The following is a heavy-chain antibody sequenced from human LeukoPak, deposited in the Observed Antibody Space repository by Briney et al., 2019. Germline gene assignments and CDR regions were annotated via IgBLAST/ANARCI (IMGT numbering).Heavy chain of an antibody. D-gene: IGHD3-3*01. V-gene: IGHV1-46*01. CDR1: GYTFTSYY. Sequence: ASVKVSCKASGYTFTSYYMHWVRQAPGQGLEWMGIINPSGGSTSYAQKFQGRVTMTRDTSTSTVYMELRSLRSEDTAVYYCARDGYDFWSGYPNWFDPWGQGTLVTVSS. CDR2: INPSGGST. J-gene: IGHJ5*02. CDR3: ARDGYDFWSGYPNWFDP.